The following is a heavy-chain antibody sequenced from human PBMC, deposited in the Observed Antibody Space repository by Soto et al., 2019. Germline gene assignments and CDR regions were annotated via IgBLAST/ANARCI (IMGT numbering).Heavy chain of an antibody. CDR1: GFTFSTYA. V-gene: IGHV3-30-3*01. CDR3: ARAEGRWLQLGDY. Sequence: QVQLVESGGGVVQPGRSLRLACAASGFTFSTYAMHWVRQAPGKGLEWVAVISYDGSNKYYADSVKGRFTISRDSYKNTLYLQMNSLRAEDTAVYYCARAEGRWLQLGDYWGQGTLVTVSS. J-gene: IGHJ4*02. D-gene: IGHD5-12*01. CDR2: ISYDGSNK.